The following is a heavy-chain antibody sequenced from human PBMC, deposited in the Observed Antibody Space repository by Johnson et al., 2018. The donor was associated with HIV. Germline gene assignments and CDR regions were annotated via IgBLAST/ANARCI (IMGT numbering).Heavy chain of an antibody. CDR1: GFTFSSYG. V-gene: IGHV3-30*18. D-gene: IGHD3-16*01. CDR3: AKLVAGWGADAFDV. CDR2: ISYDGSNK. Sequence: QVQLVESGGGVVQPGRSLRLSCAASGFTFSSYGMHWVRQAPGKGLEWVAVISYDGSNKYYADSVKGRFTISRDNSKNTLFLQMGSLRVEDTAVYYCAKLVAGWGADAFDVWGQGTMVTVSS. J-gene: IGHJ3*01.